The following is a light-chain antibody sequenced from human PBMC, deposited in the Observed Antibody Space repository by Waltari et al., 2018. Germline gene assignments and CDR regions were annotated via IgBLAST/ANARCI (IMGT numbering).Light chain of an antibody. CDR1: SLRSYY. CDR3: HSRDASGVGGS. CDR2: DRN. Sequence: SSELTQDPTVSVAMGHTVRIPCQGDSLRSYYASWYPQKPGQAPVLVLFDRNDRPSGVPDRFSGSTSDNTAVLTITGAQAEDEASYYCHSRDASGVGGSFGGGTKLTVL. J-gene: IGLJ2*01. V-gene: IGLV3-19*01.